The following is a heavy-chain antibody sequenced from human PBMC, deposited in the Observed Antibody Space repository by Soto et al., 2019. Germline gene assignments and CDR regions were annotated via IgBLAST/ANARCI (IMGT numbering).Heavy chain of an antibody. J-gene: IGHJ4*02. Sequence: QVQLQESGPGLVKPSEILSLTCTVSGGSISSYYWSWIRQPPGKGLEWIGYIYYSGSTNYNPSLKSRVTISVDTSKNQFSLKLSSVTAADTAVYYCARGALWFGVLDNPYYFDYWGQGTLVTVSS. V-gene: IGHV4-59*01. D-gene: IGHD3-10*01. CDR2: IYYSGST. CDR3: ARGALWFGVLDNPYYFDY. CDR1: GGSISSYY.